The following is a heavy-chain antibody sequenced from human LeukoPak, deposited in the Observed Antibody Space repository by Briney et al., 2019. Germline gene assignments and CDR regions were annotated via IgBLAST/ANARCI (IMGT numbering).Heavy chain of an antibody. Sequence: GGSLRLSCAASGFTFSSSWMHWVRHAPAQGLVWGSRINSDGSNRNYADSVKGRFTISRDNAKNALYLQMDSLSAEDASVYYCVRPQDGHNAFDCWGQGTLVTVSS. CDR3: VRPQDGHNAFDC. D-gene: IGHD5-24*01. J-gene: IGHJ4*02. V-gene: IGHV3-74*01. CDR1: GFTFSSSW. CDR2: INSDGSNR.